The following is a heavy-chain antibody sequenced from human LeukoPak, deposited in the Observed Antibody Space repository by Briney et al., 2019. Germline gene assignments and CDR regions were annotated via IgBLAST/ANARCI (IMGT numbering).Heavy chain of an antibody. J-gene: IGHJ4*02. V-gene: IGHV3-23*01. Sequence: GASLRLSCAASGFIFSNYAMYWVRQAPGKGLEWVSAISGRSDNTYYADSVKGRFTLSRDSSKNTLYLQMNSLRADYTAVYYCAKWGDYDVLTGYYVSDFWGQGTLVTVSS. D-gene: IGHD3-9*01. CDR1: GFIFSNYA. CDR3: AKWGDYDVLTGYYVSDF. CDR2: ISGRSDNT.